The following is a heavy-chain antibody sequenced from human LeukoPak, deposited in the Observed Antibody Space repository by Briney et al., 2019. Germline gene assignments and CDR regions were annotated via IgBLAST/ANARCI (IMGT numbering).Heavy chain of an antibody. V-gene: IGHV3-66*01. D-gene: IGHD6-19*01. CDR2: IYSGGST. Sequence: PGGSLRLSCAASGFTVSSNYMTWVRQAPGKGLEWVSVIYSGGSTYYADSVKGRFIISRDNSKNTLYLQMTSLRAEDTAVYYCARLRYSSGPLGFWGQGTLVTVSS. CDR3: ARLRYSSGPLGF. CDR1: GFTVSSNY. J-gene: IGHJ4*02.